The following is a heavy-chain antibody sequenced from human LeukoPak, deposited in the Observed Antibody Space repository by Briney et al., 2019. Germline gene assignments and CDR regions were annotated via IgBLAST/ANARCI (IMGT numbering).Heavy chain of an antibody. CDR1: GGSISSYY. V-gene: IGHV4-4*07. Sequence: SETLSLTCTVSGGSISSYYWSWIRQPAGKGLEWIGRIYSSGSSNYNPSLKSRVTMSGDTSKNQFSLRLASVTAADPAVYYCARSTWTWHFDYWGQGTLVTVSS. CDR2: IYSSGSS. CDR3: ARSTWTWHFDY. J-gene: IGHJ4*02. D-gene: IGHD3/OR15-3a*01.